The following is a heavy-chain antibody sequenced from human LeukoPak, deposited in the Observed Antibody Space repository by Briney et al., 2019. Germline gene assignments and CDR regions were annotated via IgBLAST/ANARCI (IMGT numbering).Heavy chain of an antibody. J-gene: IGHJ6*02. D-gene: IGHD5-18*01. CDR2: ISSSSSYI. Sequence: GGSLRLSCAASGFTFSNYYLNWVRQAPGKGLEWVSSISSSSSYIHYADSVKGRFTISRDNAKSSLYLQMNSLRAEDTAVYYCAKDVDTAMVTSYYYYYGMDVWGQGTTVTVSS. V-gene: IGHV3-21*01. CDR1: GFTFSNYY. CDR3: AKDVDTAMVTSYYYYYGMDV.